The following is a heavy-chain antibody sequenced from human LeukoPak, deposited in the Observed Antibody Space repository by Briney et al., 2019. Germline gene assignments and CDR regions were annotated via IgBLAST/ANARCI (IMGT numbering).Heavy chain of an antibody. CDR2: ISSSGSTI. D-gene: IGHD4-17*01. J-gene: IGHJ6*02. V-gene: IGHV3-11*01. CDR1: RFTFSDYY. CDR3: ARDLIGPDYAGYGMDV. Sequence: PGGSLRLSCAASRFTFSDYYMSWIRQAPGKGLEWVSYISSSGSTIYYADSVKGRFTISRDNAKNSLYLQMNSLRAEDTAVYYCARDLIGPDYAGYGMDVWGQGTTVTVSS.